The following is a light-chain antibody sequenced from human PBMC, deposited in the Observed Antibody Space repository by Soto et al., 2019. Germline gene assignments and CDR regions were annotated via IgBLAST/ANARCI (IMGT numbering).Light chain of an antibody. J-gene: IGKJ1*01. V-gene: IGKV2-30*02. CDR1: QSLLHSNGYNY. CDR2: RVS. Sequence: DIVMTQSPLSLPVTPGEPASISCRSSQSLLHSNGYNYLDWYLQRPGQSPRRLLYRVSNRDSGVPDKFSGSGSGTNFTLKISWVEAEDVGVYYCMQGTHWPRTFGQGTKVDIK. CDR3: MQGTHWPRT.